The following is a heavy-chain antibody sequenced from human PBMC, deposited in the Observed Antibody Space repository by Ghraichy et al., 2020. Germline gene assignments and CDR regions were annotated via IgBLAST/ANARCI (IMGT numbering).Heavy chain of an antibody. CDR2: INHSGST. V-gene: IGHV4-34*01. CDR3: ARGLSLGYGMDV. Sequence: SETLSPTCAVYGGSFSGYYWSWIRQPPGKGLEWIGEINHSGSTNYNPSLKSRVTISVDTSKNQFSLKLSSVTAADTAVYYCARGLSLGYGMDVWGQGTTVTVSS. J-gene: IGHJ6*02. CDR1: GGSFSGYY.